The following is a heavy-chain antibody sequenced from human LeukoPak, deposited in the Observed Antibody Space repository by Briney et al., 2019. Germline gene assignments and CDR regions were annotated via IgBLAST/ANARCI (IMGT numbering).Heavy chain of an antibody. CDR3: AKVGGYYDSSGYPYYFDY. CDR2: IRYDGSNK. CDR1: GFTFSSYG. J-gene: IGHJ4*02. D-gene: IGHD3-22*01. V-gene: IGHV3-30*02. Sequence: GGSLRLSCAASGFTFSSYGMHWVRQAPGKGLEWVAFIRYDGSNKYYADSVKGRFTISRDNSKNTLYLQMNSLRAEDTAVYYCAKVGGYYDSSGYPYYFDYWGQGTLVTVSS.